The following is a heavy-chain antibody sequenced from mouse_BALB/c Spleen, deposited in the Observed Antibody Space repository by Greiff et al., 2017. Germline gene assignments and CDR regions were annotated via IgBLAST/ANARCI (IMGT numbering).Heavy chain of an antibody. CDR1: GYAFSSYW. CDR3: ARRGYDGYGFYAMDY. J-gene: IGHJ4*01. V-gene: IGHV1-80*01. CDR2: IYPGDGDT. Sequence: QVQLQQSGAELVRPGSSVKISCKASGYAFSSYWMNWVKQRPGQGLEWIGQIYPGDGDTNYNGKFKGKATLTADKSSSTAYMQLSSLTSEDSAVYFCARRGYDGYGFYAMDYWGQGTSVTVSS. D-gene: IGHD2-3*01.